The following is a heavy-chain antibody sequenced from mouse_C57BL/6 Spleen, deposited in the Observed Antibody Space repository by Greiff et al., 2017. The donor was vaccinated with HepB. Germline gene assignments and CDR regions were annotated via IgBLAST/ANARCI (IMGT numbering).Heavy chain of an antibody. Sequence: DVKLQESGPGLVKPSQSLSLTCSVTGYSITSGYYWNWIRQFPGNKLEWMGYISYDGSNNYNPSLKNRISITRDTSKNQFFLKLNSVTTEDTATYYCAREGVYGNFFAYWGQGTLVTVSA. CDR2: ISYDGSN. D-gene: IGHD2-1*01. J-gene: IGHJ3*01. CDR1: GYSITSGYY. CDR3: AREGVYGNFFAY. V-gene: IGHV3-6*01.